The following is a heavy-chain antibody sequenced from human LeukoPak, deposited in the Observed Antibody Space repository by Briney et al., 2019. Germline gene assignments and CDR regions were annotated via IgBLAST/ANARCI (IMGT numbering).Heavy chain of an antibody. Sequence: GGSLRLSCAASGFTFSSYAMHWVRQAPGKGLEWVAVISYDGSNKYYADSVKGRFTISRDNSKNTLYLQTNSLRAEDTAVYYCARGGYDILTGYYFDYWGQGTLVTVSS. D-gene: IGHD3-9*01. V-gene: IGHV3-30-3*01. CDR3: ARGGYDILTGYYFDY. CDR1: GFTFSSYA. J-gene: IGHJ4*02. CDR2: ISYDGSNK.